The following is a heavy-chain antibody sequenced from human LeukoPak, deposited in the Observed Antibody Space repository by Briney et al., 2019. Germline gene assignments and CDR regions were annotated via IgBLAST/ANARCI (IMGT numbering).Heavy chain of an antibody. J-gene: IGHJ4*02. CDR3: ARLGYSNSYDY. CDR2: MNPNTGNA. CDR1: GHTFTNFD. V-gene: IGHV1-8*03. D-gene: IGHD1-26*01. Sequence: ASMKVSCKASGHTFTNFDINWVRQATGQGLEWMGWMNPNTGNAGYAQKFQDRVTITWDASITTAYMDLSSLRSEDTAVYYCARLGYSNSYDYWGQGTLVTVSS.